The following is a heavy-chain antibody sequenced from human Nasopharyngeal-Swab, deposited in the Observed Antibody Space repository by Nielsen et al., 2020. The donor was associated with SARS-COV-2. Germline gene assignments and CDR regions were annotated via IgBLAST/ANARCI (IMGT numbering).Heavy chain of an antibody. CDR1: GGSFSNYY. J-gene: IGHJ5*02. Sequence: GSLRLSCAVFGGSFSNYYWTWIRQPPGKELEWIGEFKYGGSSNYNPSLKSRVTMSLDTSKNQFSLELSSVTAADTAVYYCARGFDPWGQGTLVTVSS. CDR2: FKYGGSS. CDR3: ARGFDP. V-gene: IGHV4-34*01.